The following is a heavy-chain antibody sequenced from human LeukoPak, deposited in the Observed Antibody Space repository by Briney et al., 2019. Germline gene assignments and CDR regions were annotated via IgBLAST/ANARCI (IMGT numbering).Heavy chain of an antibody. D-gene: IGHD3-10*02. Sequence: PSETLPLTCTVSGVSISSYYWSWIRQPPGKGLEWIGYSYYSGSTNYNPSLKRRVTMSVDTPKNQFSLKLSSVTAADTAVYYCARPRVRGYYYYYYMDVWGKGTTVTVSS. V-gene: IGHV4-59*08. J-gene: IGHJ6*03. CDR3: ARPRVRGYYYYYYMDV. CDR1: GVSISSYY. CDR2: SYYSGST.